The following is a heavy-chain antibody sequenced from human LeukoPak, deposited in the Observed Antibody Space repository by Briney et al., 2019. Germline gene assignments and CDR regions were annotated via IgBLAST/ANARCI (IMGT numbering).Heavy chain of an antibody. CDR2: IKSKTDGGTT. V-gene: IGHV3-15*01. Sequence: GGSLRLSCAASGFTFSNAWMSWVRQAPGKGVEWVGRIKSKTDGGTTDYAAPVKGRFTISRDDSKNTLYLQMNSLKTEDTAVYYCNWYCSGGSCYSSFQQWGQGTLVTVSS. J-gene: IGHJ1*01. CDR3: NWYCSGGSCYSSFQQ. D-gene: IGHD2-15*01. CDR1: GFTFSNAW.